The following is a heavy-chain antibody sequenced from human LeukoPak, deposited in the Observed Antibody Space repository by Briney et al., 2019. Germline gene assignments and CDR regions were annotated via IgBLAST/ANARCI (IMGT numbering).Heavy chain of an antibody. J-gene: IGHJ3*02. CDR3: ARDMAGTTGTGNDAFDI. V-gene: IGHV1-69*01. D-gene: IGHD1-1*01. Sequence: SVKVSCKASGGTFSSYAISWVRQAPGQGLEWMGGIIPIFGTANYAQKFQGRVTITVDESTSTAYMELSSLRSEDTAVYYCARDMAGTTGTGNDAFDIWGQGTMVTVSS. CDR1: GGTFSSYA. CDR2: IIPIFGTA.